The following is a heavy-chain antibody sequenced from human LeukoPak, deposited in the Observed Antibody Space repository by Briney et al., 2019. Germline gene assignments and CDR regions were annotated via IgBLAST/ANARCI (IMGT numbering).Heavy chain of an antibody. V-gene: IGHV3-43*01. J-gene: IGHJ3*02. CDR1: GFTFDDYT. CDR3: AKDTGTSYDAFDI. CDR2: ISWDGGST. Sequence: SGGYLRLSCAASGFTFDDYTMHWVRQAPGKGLEWVSLISWDGGSTYYADSVKGRFTISRDNSKNSLYLQMNSLRTEDTALYYCAKDTGTSYDAFDIWGQGTMVTVSS. D-gene: IGHD1-7*01.